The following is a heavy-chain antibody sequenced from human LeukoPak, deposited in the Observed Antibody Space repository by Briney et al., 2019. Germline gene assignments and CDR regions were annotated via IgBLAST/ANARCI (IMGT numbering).Heavy chain of an antibody. D-gene: IGHD5-18*01. CDR1: GFTFSSYS. Sequence: GGSLRLSCAASGFTFSSYSMNWVRQAPGKGLEWVSSISSSSSYIYYADSVKGRFTISRDNAKNSLYLQMNSLRAEDTAVYYCAGGPRLYSYGPPLYYYYYMDVWGKGTTVTISS. J-gene: IGHJ6*03. CDR2: ISSSSSYI. CDR3: AGGPRLYSYGPPLYYYYYMDV. V-gene: IGHV3-21*01.